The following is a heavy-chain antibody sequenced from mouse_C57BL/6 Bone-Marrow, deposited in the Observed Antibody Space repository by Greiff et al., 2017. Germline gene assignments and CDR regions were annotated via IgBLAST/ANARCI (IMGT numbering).Heavy chain of an antibody. CDR1: GYAFSSSW. Sequence: QVQLKQSGPELVKPGASVKIPCKASGYAFSSSWMNWVKQRPGKGLEWIGRIYPGDGDTNYNGNFTGKATLTADKSSSTAYMQLSSLTSEDSAVYFCARHSYYYALDYWGQGTSITVSS. CDR3: ARHSYYYALDY. V-gene: IGHV1-82*01. J-gene: IGHJ4*01. CDR2: IYPGDGDT.